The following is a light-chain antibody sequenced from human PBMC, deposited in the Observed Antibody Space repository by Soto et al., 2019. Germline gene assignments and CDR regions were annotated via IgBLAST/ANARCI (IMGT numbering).Light chain of an antibody. CDR2: NNN. CDR1: SSNIGSNP. J-gene: IGLJ2*01. CDR3: VTWDDSLSGVV. Sequence: QSVLTQPPSASGTPGQRVTISCSGSSSNIGSNPVNWYQQFPGTAPKLLIYNNNQRPSGVPDRFSGSKSGTSASLAISGLQSEDEADYYCVTWDDSLSGVVFGGGTKLTVL. V-gene: IGLV1-44*01.